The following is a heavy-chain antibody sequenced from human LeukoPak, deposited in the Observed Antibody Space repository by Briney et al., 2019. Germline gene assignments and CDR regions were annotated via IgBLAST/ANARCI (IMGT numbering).Heavy chain of an antibody. CDR2: IYPGDSDT. CDR1: GDSFTNYW. CDR3: ARQGSGYYYIANY. V-gene: IGHV5-51*01. Sequence: GESLKISCKGSGDSFTNYWIGWVRQMPGKGLEWMGIIYPGDSDTRYSPSFQGQVTISADKSISTAYLQWSSLKASDTAMYYCARQGSGYYYIANYWGQGTLVTVSS. D-gene: IGHD3-22*01. J-gene: IGHJ4*02.